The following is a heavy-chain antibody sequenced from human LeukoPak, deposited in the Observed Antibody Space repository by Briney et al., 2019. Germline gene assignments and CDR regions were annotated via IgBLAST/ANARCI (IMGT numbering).Heavy chain of an antibody. CDR1: GFIFINAW. CDR2: IKSKTDGGTT. CDR3: RYFDY. J-gene: IGHJ4*02. V-gene: IGHV3-15*01. Sequence: GGSLGLSCAASGFIFINAWMSWVRQAPGKGLEWVGRIKSKTDGGTTDYAAPVKGRFTFSRDDSDNTLYLQMNSLEIEDTAVYYCRYFDYWGQGTLVTVSS.